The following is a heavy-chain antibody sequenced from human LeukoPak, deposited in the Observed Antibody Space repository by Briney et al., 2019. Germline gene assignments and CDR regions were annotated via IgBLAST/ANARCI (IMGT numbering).Heavy chain of an antibody. D-gene: IGHD2-2*02. CDR1: GYSFSGHG. J-gene: IGHJ6*02. CDR3: ARPGADCGSAGCYTYPYYGLDV. Sequence: ASVKASCKASGYSFSGHGITWVRQAPGQGLEWMGWISAYNGNTKYAQNLQGRVTMTTDISTSTAYMELRSLRSDDTAVYYCARPGADCGSAGCYTYPYYGLDVWGQGTTVTVSS. CDR2: ISAYNGNT. V-gene: IGHV1-18*01.